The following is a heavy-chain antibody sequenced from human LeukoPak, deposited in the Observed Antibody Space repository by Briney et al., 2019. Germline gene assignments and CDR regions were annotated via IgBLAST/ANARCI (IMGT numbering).Heavy chain of an antibody. CDR3: ARDLDSGGWYDY. CDR1: GFTFSSYA. J-gene: IGHJ4*02. V-gene: IGHV3-30-3*01. CDR2: ISYDGSNK. D-gene: IGHD6-19*01. Sequence: GGSLRLSCAASGFTFSSYAMHWVRQAPGKGLEWVAVISYDGSNKYYADSVKGRFTISRDNSKNTLYLQMNSLRAEDTAVYYCARDLDSGGWYDYWGQGTLVTVSS.